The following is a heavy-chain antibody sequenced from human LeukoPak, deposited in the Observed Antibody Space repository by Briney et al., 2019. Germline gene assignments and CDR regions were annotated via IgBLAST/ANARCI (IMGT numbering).Heavy chain of an antibody. CDR2: ISSDGANT. CDR1: GFTFSSYW. CDR3: ARVYYCYYMDV. V-gene: IGHV3-74*01. J-gene: IGHJ6*03. Sequence: PGGSLRLSCAASGFTFSSYWMHWVRQAPGTGLVWFSRISSDGANTYYADSVKGRFSISRDNAKNTLYLQMNSLRAEDTAMYYCARVYYCYYMDVWGRGTTVTVSS.